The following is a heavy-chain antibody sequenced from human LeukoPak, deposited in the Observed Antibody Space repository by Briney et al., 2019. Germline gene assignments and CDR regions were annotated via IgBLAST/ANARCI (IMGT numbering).Heavy chain of an antibody. J-gene: IGHJ4*02. CDR2: IYYSGST. V-gene: IGHV4-31*03. CDR3: AREGSSYAIDY. Sequence: SETLSLTCTVSGGSISSGGYYWSWIRQHPGKGLEWIGYIYYSGSTYYNPSLKSRVTISVDTSKNQISLKLSSVTAADTAVYYCAREGSSYAIDYWGQGTLVTVSS. D-gene: IGHD2-2*01. CDR1: GGSISSGGYY.